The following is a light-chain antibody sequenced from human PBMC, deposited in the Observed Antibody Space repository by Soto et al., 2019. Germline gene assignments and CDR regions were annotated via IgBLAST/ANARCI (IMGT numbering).Light chain of an antibody. CDR1: QSVSTSS. J-gene: IGKJ1*01. Sequence: EIVLTQSPGTLSLSPGARATLSCRASQSVSTSSLAWYQQKGGQAPRLLIHGASSRATGIPDRFSGSGSGTDFTLTISSLEPEDFAVYYCQQRSNWPGTFGQGTKVDIK. CDR3: QQRSNWPGT. CDR2: GAS. V-gene: IGKV3D-20*02.